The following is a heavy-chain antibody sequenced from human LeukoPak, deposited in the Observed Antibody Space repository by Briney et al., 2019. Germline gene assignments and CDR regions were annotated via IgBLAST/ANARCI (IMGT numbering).Heavy chain of an antibody. Sequence: GGSLRHSCAASGFTFSSYGMHWVRQAPGKGLEWVALIRYDGSNKYYADSVKGRFTISRDDSKNTLYLQMNSLRAEDTAVYYCAKYLWSSSSSDFDYWGQGTLVTVSS. D-gene: IGHD6-6*01. CDR2: IRYDGSNK. V-gene: IGHV3-30*02. CDR1: GFTFSSYG. J-gene: IGHJ4*02. CDR3: AKYLWSSSSSDFDY.